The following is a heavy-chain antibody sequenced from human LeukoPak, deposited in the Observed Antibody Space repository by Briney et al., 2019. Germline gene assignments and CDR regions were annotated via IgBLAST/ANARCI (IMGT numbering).Heavy chain of an antibody. D-gene: IGHD2/OR15-2a*01. CDR2: IYYSGST. CDR1: GGSISSSSYY. V-gene: IGHV4-39*01. CDR3: ARGLSNCYYYGMDV. J-gene: IGHJ6*02. Sequence: SETLSLTCTVSGGSISSSSYYWGWIRQPPGKGLEWIGSIYYSGSTYYNPSLKSRVTISVDTSKNQFSLKLSSVTAADTAVYYCARGLSNCYYYGMDVWGQGTTVTVSS.